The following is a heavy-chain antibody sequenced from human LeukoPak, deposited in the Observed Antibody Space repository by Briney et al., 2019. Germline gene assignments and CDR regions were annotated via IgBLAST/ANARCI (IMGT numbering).Heavy chain of an antibody. D-gene: IGHD3-22*01. CDR2: IYYGGST. Sequence: SETLSLTCTVSGGSISSSSYHWGWIRQPPGKGLEWIGTIYYGGSTYYNPSLKSRVTISVDTSKRQFSLKLTSVTAADAAVYYCARLGGYYDSSGYFDAFDIWGQGTMVTVFS. V-gene: IGHV4-39*01. J-gene: IGHJ3*02. CDR3: ARLGGYYDSSGYFDAFDI. CDR1: GGSISSSSYH.